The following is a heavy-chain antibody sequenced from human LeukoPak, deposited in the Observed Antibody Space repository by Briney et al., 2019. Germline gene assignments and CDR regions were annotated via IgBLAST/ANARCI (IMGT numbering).Heavy chain of an antibody. CDR1: GGSFSGYY. V-gene: IGHV4-34*01. CDR3: ARSNVDIVATFDY. J-gene: IGHJ4*02. CDR2: INHSGST. D-gene: IGHD5-12*01. Sequence: PSETLSLTCAVYGGSFSGYYWSWIRQPPGKGLEWIGEINHSGSTNYNPSLKSRVTISVDTSKNQFSLKLSSVTAADTAVHYCARSNVDIVATFDYWGQGTLVTVSS.